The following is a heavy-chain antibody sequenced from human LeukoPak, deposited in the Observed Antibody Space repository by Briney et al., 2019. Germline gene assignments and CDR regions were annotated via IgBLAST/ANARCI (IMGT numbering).Heavy chain of an antibody. CDR2: IYYSGST. CDR1: GGSMTSYY. V-gene: IGHV4-59*08. D-gene: IGHD6-19*01. CDR3: ARSGFYNTGWAHFDS. J-gene: IGHJ4*02. Sequence: KPSETLSLTCTVSGGSMTSYYWTWIRQPPGKGLEWIGYIYYSGSTNYNPSLMSRVTISVDTSKNHFSLRLSSVTAADTAVYYCARSGFYNTGWAHFDSWGQGALVTVSS.